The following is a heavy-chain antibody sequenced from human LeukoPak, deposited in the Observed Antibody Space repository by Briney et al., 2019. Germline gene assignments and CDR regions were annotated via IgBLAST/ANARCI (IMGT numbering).Heavy chain of an antibody. J-gene: IGHJ6*02. V-gene: IGHV1-18*01. CDR2: ISGYNGNT. Sequence: GASVKVSCKASGYTFSSYGISWVRQAPGQGLEWMGWISGYNGNTDYAQKLQGRLTMTTDTSTSTAYMDLRSLRSDDTAVYYCARDIGYSGYDYYYAMDVWGQGTMVTVSS. CDR3: ARDIGYSGYDYYYAMDV. CDR1: GYTFSSYG. D-gene: IGHD5-12*01.